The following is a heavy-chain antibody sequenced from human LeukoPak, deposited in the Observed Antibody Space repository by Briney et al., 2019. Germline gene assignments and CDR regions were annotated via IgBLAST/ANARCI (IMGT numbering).Heavy chain of an antibody. Sequence: GGSLRLSCAASGFAFGNYWMSWVRQAPGKGLEWVGRIKPKTDGETTEYAAPVKGRFSISRDDSKNMLYLQMNSLKTEDTAVYYCITPLPYSAQGGQGTLVTVSS. CDR2: IKPKTDGETT. D-gene: IGHD2-21*01. V-gene: IGHV3-15*01. CDR1: GFAFGNYW. J-gene: IGHJ4*02. CDR3: ITPLPYSAQ.